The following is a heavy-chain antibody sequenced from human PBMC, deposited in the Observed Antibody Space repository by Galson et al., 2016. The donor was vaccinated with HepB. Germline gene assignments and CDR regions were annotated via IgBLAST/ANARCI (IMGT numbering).Heavy chain of an antibody. CDR2: IIVGNGKT. CDR1: GYTFSNSA. J-gene: IGHJ3*02. V-gene: IGHV1-3*01. Sequence: SVKVSCKASGYTFSNSAILWVRQAPGQGLEWMGWIIVGNGKTNYAQKFQGRVTITSDTSATTVYMELSSLTSEDTAVYYCAREEGVIIVGDDVFDIWGHATMFTVSS. D-gene: IGHD3-22*01. CDR3: AREEGVIIVGDDVFDI.